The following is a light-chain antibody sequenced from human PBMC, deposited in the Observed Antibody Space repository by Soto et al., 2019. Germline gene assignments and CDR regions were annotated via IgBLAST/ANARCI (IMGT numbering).Light chain of an antibody. Sequence: QSALTQPPSASGSPGQSVTISCTGTSSDIGGYNFVSWYQQHPGKAPKLMIDEVNKRPSGVPDRFSGSKSGNTASLTVSELQAKDEADYYCTSFTTISTWVFGGGTKLTVL. J-gene: IGLJ3*02. CDR3: TSFTTISTWV. CDR2: EVN. CDR1: SSDIGGYNF. V-gene: IGLV2-8*01.